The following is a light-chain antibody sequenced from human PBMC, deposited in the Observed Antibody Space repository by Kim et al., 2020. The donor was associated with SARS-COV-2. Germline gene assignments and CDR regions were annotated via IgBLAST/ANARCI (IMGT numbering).Light chain of an antibody. CDR3: NSLDSSGNHLPV. Sequence: SSELTQDPTVSVALGQTVRITCQGDSLRSYYASWYQQKPGQAPVLVIYGKNNRPSGIPDRFSGSSSGNTASLTITGAQAEDEADYYCNSLDSSGNHLPVFGTGTKVTVL. V-gene: IGLV3-19*01. CDR2: GKN. J-gene: IGLJ1*01. CDR1: SLRSYY.